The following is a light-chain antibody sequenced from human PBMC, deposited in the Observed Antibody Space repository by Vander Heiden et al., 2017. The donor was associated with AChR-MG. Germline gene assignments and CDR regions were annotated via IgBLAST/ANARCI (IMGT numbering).Light chain of an antibody. CDR2: DVS. J-gene: IGLJ1*01. Sequence: QSALTQPASVSGSPGQSITISCTGTSSDVGGYNYVSWYQQEPGKAPKLMIYDVSNRPSGVSNRFSGSKSGNTASLTISGLQAVDEADYYCSSYTSSSTYVFGTGTKVTVL. V-gene: IGLV2-14*01. CDR1: SSDVGGYNY. CDR3: SSYTSSSTYV.